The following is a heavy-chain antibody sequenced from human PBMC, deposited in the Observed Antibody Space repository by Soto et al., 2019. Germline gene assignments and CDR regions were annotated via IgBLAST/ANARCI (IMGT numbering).Heavy chain of an antibody. CDR1: AGSFSHYY. V-gene: IGHV4-34*01. J-gene: IGHJ3*02. CDR3: ARGGSSDWQVALDI. D-gene: IGHD6-19*01. Sequence: SETLSLTCAVYAGSFSHYYWNWIRQSPGKGLEWIGKIKHSGSSNYNPSLRSRVSIPVDMSKNQFSLRLTSVTAADTAVYYCARGGSSDWQVALDIWGQGTMVTVSS. CDR2: IKHSGSS.